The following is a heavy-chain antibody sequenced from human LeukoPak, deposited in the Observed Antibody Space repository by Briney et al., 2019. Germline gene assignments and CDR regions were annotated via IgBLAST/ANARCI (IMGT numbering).Heavy chain of an antibody. Sequence: PGGSLRLSCAASGFTFSSFWMHWVRQAPGKGLLWLSRVNGDGNITTYADSVRGRFTISRDNAKNTLYLQMNGLRAEDTAVYYCARRGLVPSFDIWGQGKMVSVTS. CDR2: VNGDGNIT. CDR3: ARRGLVPSFDI. J-gene: IGHJ3*02. D-gene: IGHD3-10*02. V-gene: IGHV3-74*01. CDR1: GFTFSSFW.